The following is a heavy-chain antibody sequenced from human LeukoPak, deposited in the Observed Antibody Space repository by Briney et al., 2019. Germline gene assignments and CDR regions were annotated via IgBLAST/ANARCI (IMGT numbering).Heavy chain of an antibody. CDR1: GFTFSSYW. D-gene: IGHD6-13*01. J-gene: IGHJ6*02. CDR2: IKQDGSEK. V-gene: IGHV3-7*01. Sequence: PGGSLRLSCAASGFTFSSYWMSWVRQAPGKGREWVANIKQDGSEKYYVDSVKGRFTISRDNAKNSLYLQMNSLRAEDTAVYYCARSDSSSWYGYYYYGMDVWGQGTTVTVSS. CDR3: ARSDSSSWYGYYYYGMDV.